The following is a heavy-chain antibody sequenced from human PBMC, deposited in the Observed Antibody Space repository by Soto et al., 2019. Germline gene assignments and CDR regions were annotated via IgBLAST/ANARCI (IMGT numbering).Heavy chain of an antibody. J-gene: IGHJ6*02. V-gene: IGHV1-69*12. CDR1: GGTFSSYV. CDR2: IIPIFGTV. Sequence: QVQLVQSGAEVKKPGSSVKVSCKASGGTFSSYVISWVRQAPGQGLEWMRGIIPIFGTVNYAQKFQGRVTITADESTSTAYMELSSLTSEDTAVYYCARVSVGYCSGGSCLYYYGMDVWGQGTTVTVSS. D-gene: IGHD2-15*01. CDR3: ARVSVGYCSGGSCLYYYGMDV.